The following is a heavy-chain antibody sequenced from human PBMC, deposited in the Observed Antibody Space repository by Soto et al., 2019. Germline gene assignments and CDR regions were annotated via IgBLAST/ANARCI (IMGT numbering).Heavy chain of an antibody. CDR3: ARGSSYDILPGHYGMDI. CDR2: ISYDGINK. V-gene: IGHV3-30*04. J-gene: IGHJ6*02. CDR1: GFTFSSYA. D-gene: IGHD3-9*01. Sequence: GGSLRLSCAASGFTFSSYAIHWVRQAPGKGLEWVAVISYDGINKYYVDSVKGRFIISRDSAKRTVYLQINGLRLDDTAVYSCARGSSYDILPGHYGMDICGPGTTVTVSS.